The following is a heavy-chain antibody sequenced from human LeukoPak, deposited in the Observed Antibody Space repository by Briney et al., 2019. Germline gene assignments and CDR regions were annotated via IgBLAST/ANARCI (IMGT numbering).Heavy chain of an antibody. CDR3: AREPVTTIVPGGDAFDI. J-gene: IGHJ3*02. V-gene: IGHV3-21*01. CDR2: ISSSSYI. D-gene: IGHD3-22*01. Sequence: GGSLRLSCAASGFTFSSYSMNWVRQAPGKGLEWVSSISSSSYIYYADSVKGRFTISRDNAKNSLYLQMNSLRAEDTAVYYCAREPVTTIVPGGDAFDIWGQGTMVTVSS. CDR1: GFTFSSYS.